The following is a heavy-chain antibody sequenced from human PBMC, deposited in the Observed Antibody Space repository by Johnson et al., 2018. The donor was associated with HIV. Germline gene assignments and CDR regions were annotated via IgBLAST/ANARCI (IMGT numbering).Heavy chain of an antibody. CDR2: ISSNGGIT. V-gene: IGHV3-64*01. CDR3: ARGYIFTCYSVAFDM. D-gene: IGHD3-9*01. Sequence: VQLVESGGGVVRPEGSLRLSCAASGFSFSSYGIHWVRQAPGKGLEYVSSISSNGGITYYANSVKGRFTISRDNSKNTVYLKMNSLRAEDTAGYYCARGYIFTCYSVAFDMWGQGTMVTVSS. CDR1: GFSFSSYG. J-gene: IGHJ3*02.